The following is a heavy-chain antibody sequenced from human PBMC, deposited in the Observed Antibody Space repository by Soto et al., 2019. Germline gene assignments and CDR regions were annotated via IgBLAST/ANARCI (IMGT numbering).Heavy chain of an antibody. CDR1: GGSISSAAYY. V-gene: IGHV4-31*03. Sequence: QVQLQESGPGLVKPSQTLSLTCSVSGGSISSAAYYWSWIRQHPGKGLEWIGYISYSGSTTYNPSLQCRVTISIDTSKTQFSLKLTAVTAADTAVYYCARGTVALLASWGQGTLVTVSS. CDR2: ISYSGST. D-gene: IGHD6-19*01. J-gene: IGHJ5*02. CDR3: ARGTVALLAS.